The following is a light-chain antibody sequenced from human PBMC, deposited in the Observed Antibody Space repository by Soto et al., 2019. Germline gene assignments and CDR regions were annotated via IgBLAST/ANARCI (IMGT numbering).Light chain of an antibody. CDR1: SSDVGGYNF. CDR2: DVS. J-gene: IGLJ1*01. CDR3: SSYTSSSTYV. V-gene: IGLV2-14*03. Sequence: QAASVSGSPGQSITISCTGTSSDVGGYNFVSWYQHHPGKAPKLMIYDVSNRPSGVSNRFSGSKSGNTASLTISGLQADDEADYYCSSYTSSSTYVFGTGTKVTVL.